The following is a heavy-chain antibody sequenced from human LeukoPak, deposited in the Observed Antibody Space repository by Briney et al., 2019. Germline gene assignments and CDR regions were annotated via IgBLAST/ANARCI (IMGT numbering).Heavy chain of an antibody. CDR3: ARAPTYYYGSGSYYYGMDV. V-gene: IGHV1-2*02. Sequence: ASVKVSCKASGYTFTGYYMHWVRQAPGQGLEWMGWINPNSGGTNYAQKFQGRVTMTRDTSISTAYMELSRLRSDDTAVYYCARAPTYYYGSGSYYYGMDVWAKGPRSPSP. D-gene: IGHD3-10*01. J-gene: IGHJ6*02. CDR2: INPNSGGT. CDR1: GYTFTGYY.